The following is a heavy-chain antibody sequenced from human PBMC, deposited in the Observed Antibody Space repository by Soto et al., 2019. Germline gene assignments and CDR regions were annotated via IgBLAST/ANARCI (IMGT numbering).Heavy chain of an antibody. CDR3: ARDKYYYGSGKEGMDV. D-gene: IGHD3-10*01. CDR1: GGSISSGGYY. J-gene: IGHJ6*02. Sequence: PSETLSLTCTVSGGSISSGGYYWTWIRQHPGKGLEWIGYIYYSGSTYYNPSLKSRVTISVDTSKNQFSLKLSSVTAADTAVYYCARDKYYYGSGKEGMDVWGQGTKVTVS. V-gene: IGHV4-31*03. CDR2: IYYSGST.